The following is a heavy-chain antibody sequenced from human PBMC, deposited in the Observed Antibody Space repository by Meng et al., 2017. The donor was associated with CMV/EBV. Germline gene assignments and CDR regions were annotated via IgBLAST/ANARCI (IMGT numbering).Heavy chain of an antibody. J-gene: IGHJ4*02. V-gene: IGHV3-74*01. CDR2: IISDGSST. D-gene: IGHD4-17*01. CDR1: GFTFSNYW. CDR3: ARDGQRTTLTPFDY. Sequence: GESPKISCAASGFTFSNYWMHWVRQPPGKGLVWVSRIISDGSSTNYADSVKGRFTISRDNAKNTLYLQMNSLRAEDTAVYYCARDGQRTTLTPFDYWGQGTLVTVSS.